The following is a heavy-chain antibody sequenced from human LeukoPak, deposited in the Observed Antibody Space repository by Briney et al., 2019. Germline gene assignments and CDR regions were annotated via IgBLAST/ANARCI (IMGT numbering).Heavy chain of an antibody. Sequence: SQTLSLTCAVSGGSISSGGYSWSWIRQPPGKGLEWIGYIYHSGSTYYNLSLKSRVTISVDRSKNQFSLKLSSVTAADTAVYYCARSEITFGGVIVSFDYWGQGTLVTVSS. CDR2: IYHSGST. D-gene: IGHD3-16*02. CDR1: GGSISSGGYS. CDR3: ARSEITFGGVIVSFDY. V-gene: IGHV4-30-2*01. J-gene: IGHJ4*02.